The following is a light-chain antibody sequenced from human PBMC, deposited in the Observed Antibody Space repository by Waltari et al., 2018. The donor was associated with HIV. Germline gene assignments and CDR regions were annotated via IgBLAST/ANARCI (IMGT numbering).Light chain of an antibody. V-gene: IGKV3D-15*01. Sequence: EIVMTQSPATLSVSHGKRATLSCRASQSIGNNLAWYQQKFGQAPSLVMYGTSTRATGVPARFTGSGSGTNFTLTINSLQSDDSGIYFCQQHTSSVTFGGGTKV. J-gene: IGKJ4*01. CDR2: GTS. CDR1: QSIGNN. CDR3: QQHTSSVT.